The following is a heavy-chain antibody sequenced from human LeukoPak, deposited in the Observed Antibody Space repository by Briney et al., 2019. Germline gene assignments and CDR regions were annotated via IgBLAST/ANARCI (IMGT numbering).Heavy chain of an antibody. CDR1: GFTFSSYG. D-gene: IGHD2/OR15-2a*01. J-gene: IGHJ4*02. Sequence: GGSLRLSCAASGFTFSSYGMHWVRQAPGKGLEWVSVIYTGGATYYADSVKGRFIISRDNSRNTLYLQMNSLRVEDTAVYYCARRSKDWGQGTLVTVSS. V-gene: IGHV3-66*04. CDR2: IYTGGAT. CDR3: ARRSKD.